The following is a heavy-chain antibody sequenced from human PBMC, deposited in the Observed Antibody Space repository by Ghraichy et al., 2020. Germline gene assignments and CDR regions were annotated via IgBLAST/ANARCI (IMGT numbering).Heavy chain of an antibody. CDR2: IYPGDSDT. V-gene: IGHV5-51*01. J-gene: IGHJ6*02. CDR3: ARRIRYYDILTGYFNYYYYGMDV. Sequence: GESLNISCKGSGYSFTSYWIGWVRQMPGKGLEWMGIIYPGDSDTRYSPSFQGQVTISADKSISTAYLQWSSLKASDTAMYYCARRIRYYDILTGYFNYYYYGMDVWGQGTTVTVSS. CDR1: GYSFTSYW. D-gene: IGHD3-9*01.